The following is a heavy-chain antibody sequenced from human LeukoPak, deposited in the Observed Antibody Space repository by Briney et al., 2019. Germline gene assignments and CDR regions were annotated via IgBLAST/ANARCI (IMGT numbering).Heavy chain of an antibody. Sequence: GASVNVSCKASGYTFSTYPITWVRQAPGQGLEWMGGFIPILDTTNYAPNFQGRVTITTDESSTTAYMELSSLKWEDTALYYCARSNDYDYHFNYWGQGTLVTVSS. J-gene: IGHJ4*02. V-gene: IGHV1-69*16. CDR3: ARSNDYDYHFNY. CDR2: FIPILDTT. CDR1: GYTFSTYP. D-gene: IGHD5-12*01.